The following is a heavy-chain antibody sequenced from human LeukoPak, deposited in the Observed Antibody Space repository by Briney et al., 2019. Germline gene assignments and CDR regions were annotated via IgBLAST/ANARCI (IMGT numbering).Heavy chain of an antibody. CDR3: ARPEWLDRYFDL. CDR1: GGSFSGYY. CDR2: INHSGST. Sequence: SETLSLTCAVYGGSFSGYYWSWIRQPPGKGLEWIGEINHSGSTNYNPSLKSRVTISVDTSKNQFSLKLSSVTATDTAVYYCARPEWLDRYFDLWGRGTLVTVSS. V-gene: IGHV4-34*01. J-gene: IGHJ2*01. D-gene: IGHD5-12*01.